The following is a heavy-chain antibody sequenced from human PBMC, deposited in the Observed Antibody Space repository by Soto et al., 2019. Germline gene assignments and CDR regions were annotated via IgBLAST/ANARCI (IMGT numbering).Heavy chain of an antibody. CDR3: ARDRPYYYDSSGFPR. CDR2: ISAYNGNT. V-gene: IGHV1-18*01. D-gene: IGHD3-22*01. J-gene: IGHJ5*02. Sequence: EASVQVSFKASGYTFTSYGISWVRQAPGQGLEWMGWISAYNGNTNYAQKLQGRVTMTTDTSTSTAYMELRSLRSDDTAVYYCARDRPYYYDSSGFPRWGQGTLVTAPQ. CDR1: GYTFTSYG.